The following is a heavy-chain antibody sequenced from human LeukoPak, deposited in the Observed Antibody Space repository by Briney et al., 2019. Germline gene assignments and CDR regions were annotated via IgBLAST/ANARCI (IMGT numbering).Heavy chain of an antibody. J-gene: IGHJ6*02. CDR3: ARVLLTGRYYYYGMDV. D-gene: IGHD3-9*01. Sequence: GASVKVSCKASGYTFTSYYMHWVRQAPGQGLEWMGWINPNSGGTNYAQKFQGRVTMTRDTSISTAYMELSRLRSDDTAVYYCARVLLTGRYYYYGMDVWGQGTTVTVSS. CDR1: GYTFTSYY. V-gene: IGHV1-2*02. CDR2: INPNSGGT.